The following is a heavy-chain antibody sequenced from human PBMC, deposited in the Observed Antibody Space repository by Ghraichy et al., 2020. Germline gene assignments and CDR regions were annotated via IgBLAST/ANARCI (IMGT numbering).Heavy chain of an antibody. CDR1: GFTFSSYS. D-gene: IGHD3-9*01. V-gene: IGHV3-48*04. CDR3: ARDRVPYYDILTGYYPLDY. CDR2: ISSSSSTI. Sequence: GESLNISCAASGFTFSSYSMNWVRQAPGKGLEWVSYISSSSSTIYYADSVKGRFTISRDNAKNSLYLQMNSLRAEDTAVYYCARDRVPYYDILTGYYPLDYWGQGTLVTVSS. J-gene: IGHJ4*02.